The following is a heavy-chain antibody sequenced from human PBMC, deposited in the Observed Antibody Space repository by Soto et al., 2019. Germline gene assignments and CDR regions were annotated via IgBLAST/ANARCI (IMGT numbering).Heavy chain of an antibody. CDR2: ISAYNGNT. J-gene: IGHJ3*02. D-gene: IGHD7-27*01. V-gene: IGHV1-18*01. CDR3: ARDYLGVASGDGAFDI. Sequence: QVQLVQSGAEVKKPGPSVKVSCKASGYTFTSYGISWVRQAPRQALEWKGWISAYNGNTNYAQKLQGRVTMTTDTSTSTAYLELRSLRSDDTAVYYCARDYLGVASGDGAFDIWGQGTMVTVSS. CDR1: GYTFTSYG.